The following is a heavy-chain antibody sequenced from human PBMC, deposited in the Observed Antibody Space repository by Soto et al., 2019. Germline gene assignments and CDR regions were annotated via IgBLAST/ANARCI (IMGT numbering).Heavy chain of an antibody. D-gene: IGHD2-15*01. CDR2: IYPGDSDT. CDR1: GYSFTSYW. CDR3: ARGIHCSGGSCYSRHKNYYYYYYMDG. V-gene: IGHV5-51*01. J-gene: IGHJ6*03. Sequence: PGESLKISCKGSGYSFTSYWIGWVRQMPGKGLEWMGIIYPGDSDTRYSPSFQGQVTISADRSISTAYLQWSSLKASDTAMYYCARGIHCSGGSCYSRHKNYYYYYYMDGWGKGTTVTVSS.